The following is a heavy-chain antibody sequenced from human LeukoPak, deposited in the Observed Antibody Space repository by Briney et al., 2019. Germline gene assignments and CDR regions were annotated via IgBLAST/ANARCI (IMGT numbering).Heavy chain of an antibody. CDR3: AKDQYDSSGPFDN. CDR2: ISGSGGST. J-gene: IGHJ4*02. CDR1: GFTFSRYA. D-gene: IGHD3-22*01. V-gene: IGHV3-23*01. Sequence: PGGSLRLSCVATGFTFSRYAMSWVRQAPGKGLEWVSLISGSGGSTKYADSVKGRFTISRDNSKNTLYLQMNSLRAEDTAVYYCAKDQYDSSGPFDNWGRGTLVTVSS.